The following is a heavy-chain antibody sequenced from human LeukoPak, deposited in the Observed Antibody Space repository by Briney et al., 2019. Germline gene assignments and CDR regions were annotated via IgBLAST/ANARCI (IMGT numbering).Heavy chain of an antibody. D-gene: IGHD2-15*01. CDR2: IYYSGST. CDR1: GGSISSSSYY. CDR3: ASEGIVVVVAAGFDY. J-gene: IGHJ4*02. Sequence: SETLSLTCTVSGGSISSSSYYWGWIRQPPGKGLEWIGSIYYSGSTYYNPSLKSRVTISVDTSKNQFPLKLSSVTAADTAVYYCASEGIVVVVAAGFDYWGQGTLVTVSS. V-gene: IGHV4-39*01.